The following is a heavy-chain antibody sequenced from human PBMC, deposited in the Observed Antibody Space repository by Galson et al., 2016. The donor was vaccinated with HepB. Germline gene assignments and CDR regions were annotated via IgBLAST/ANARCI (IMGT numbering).Heavy chain of an antibody. CDR2: INLDGSVT. D-gene: IGHD2-15*01. Sequence: SLRLSCAASGFIFSRSWMHWVRQAPGKGLAWVSRINLDGSVTSHADFGKGRSTTSRDNAKDTVYLQINSLRVEDTGVYYCARDAGGSVARPFDYWGRGILVTVSS. CDR3: ARDAGGSVARPFDY. J-gene: IGHJ4*02. V-gene: IGHV3-74*03. CDR1: GFIFSRSW.